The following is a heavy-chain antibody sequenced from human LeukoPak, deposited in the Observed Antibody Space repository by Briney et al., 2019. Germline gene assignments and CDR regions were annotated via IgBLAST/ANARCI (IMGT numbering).Heavy chain of an antibody. CDR3: ASCSGTDCYWYFDL. V-gene: IGHV4-59*08. D-gene: IGHD3-10*02. Sequence: PSETLSLTCTVSGGSIANHYWTWIRQPPGKGLEWIGYIYYTGRTQYNPSLKSRVTISLDTSKNNLSLKLSSVTAADTAMYYCASCSGTDCYWYFDLWGRGTLVTVSS. CDR2: IYYTGRT. J-gene: IGHJ2*01. CDR1: GGSIANHY.